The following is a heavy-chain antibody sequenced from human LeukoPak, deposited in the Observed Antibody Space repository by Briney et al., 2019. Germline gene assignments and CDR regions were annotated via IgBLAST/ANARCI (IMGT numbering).Heavy chain of an antibody. Sequence: GGSLRLSCAASGFTFSTSAMGWLRQAPGKGLQWVAAISSSGDATYYADSMKGRFTISRDNFKNMLYLQMNSLRADDTATYYCAGARYCGSSSCYSWFGPWGQGTLVTVSS. CDR3: AGARYCGSSSCYSWFGP. V-gene: IGHV3-23*01. D-gene: IGHD2-2*01. CDR1: GFTFSTSA. CDR2: ISSSGDAT. J-gene: IGHJ5*02.